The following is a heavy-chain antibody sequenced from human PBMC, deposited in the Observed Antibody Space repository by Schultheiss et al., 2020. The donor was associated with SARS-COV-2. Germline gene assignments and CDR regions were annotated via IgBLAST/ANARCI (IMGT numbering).Heavy chain of an antibody. CDR1: GFTFSSYG. V-gene: IGHV3-33*01. Sequence: GSLRLSCAASGFTFSSYGMHWVRQAPGKGLEWVAVIWYDGSNKYYADSVKGRFTISRDNSKNTLYVQMNSLRAEDTAVYYCARGWYSSSWFDYWGQGTLVTVSS. J-gene: IGHJ4*02. CDR3: ARGWYSSSWFDY. CDR2: IWYDGSNK. D-gene: IGHD6-13*01.